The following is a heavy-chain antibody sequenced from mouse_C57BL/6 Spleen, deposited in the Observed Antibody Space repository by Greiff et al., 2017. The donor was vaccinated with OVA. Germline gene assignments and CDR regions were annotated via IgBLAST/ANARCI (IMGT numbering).Heavy chain of an antibody. J-gene: IGHJ3*01. V-gene: IGHV1-81*01. CDR2: IYPRSGNT. D-gene: IGHD3-2*02. CDR3: ARRKDSSGYVSFAY. Sequence: QVQLQQSGAELARPGASVKLSCKASGYTFTSYGISWVKQRPGQGLEWIGEIYPRSGNTYYNEKFKGKATLTADKSSSTAYMELRSLTSEDSAVYFCARRKDSSGYVSFAYWGQGTLVTVSA. CDR1: GYTFTSYG.